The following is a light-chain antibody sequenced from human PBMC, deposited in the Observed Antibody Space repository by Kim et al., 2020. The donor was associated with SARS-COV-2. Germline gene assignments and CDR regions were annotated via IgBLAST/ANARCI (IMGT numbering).Light chain of an antibody. Sequence: LSPGDRATLSCRASQSVRADYLAWYQQTPGQAPRLLLHGASSRATGIPDRFSGGGSGTDFTLTISRLEPEDFAVYYCQQYGDSPSTFGQGTKLEIK. CDR2: GAS. CDR1: QSVRADY. J-gene: IGKJ2*01. CDR3: QQYGDSPST. V-gene: IGKV3-20*01.